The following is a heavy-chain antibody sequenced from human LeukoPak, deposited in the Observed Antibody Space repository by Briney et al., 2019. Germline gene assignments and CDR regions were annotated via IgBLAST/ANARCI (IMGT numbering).Heavy chain of an antibody. CDR2: ISSSSSYI. CDR3: ARVDILTGYYGFDP. J-gene: IGHJ5*02. V-gene: IGHV3-21*01. D-gene: IGHD3-9*01. Sequence: GGSLRLSCAASGFTFSSYAMSWVRQAPGKGLEWVSSISSSSSYIYYADSVKGRFTISRDNAKNSLYLQMNSLRAEDTAVYYCARVDILTGYYGFDPWGQGTLVTVSS. CDR1: GFTFSSYA.